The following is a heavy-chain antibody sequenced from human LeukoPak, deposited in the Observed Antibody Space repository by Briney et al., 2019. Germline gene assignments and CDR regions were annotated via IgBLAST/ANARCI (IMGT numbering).Heavy chain of an antibody. D-gene: IGHD3-16*01. J-gene: IGHJ4*02. CDR1: GYTFSLYA. V-gene: IGHV1-3*01. Sequence: GASVKVSCKASGYTFSLYAIHWARQAPGQRLEWMGWINAANGNTRYSQEFQGRVTITRDTSISTAYMELSRLRSDDTAVYYCAREYYVRGSWTVTTHFDYWGQGTLVTVSS. CDR2: INAANGNT. CDR3: AREYYVRGSWTVTTHFDY.